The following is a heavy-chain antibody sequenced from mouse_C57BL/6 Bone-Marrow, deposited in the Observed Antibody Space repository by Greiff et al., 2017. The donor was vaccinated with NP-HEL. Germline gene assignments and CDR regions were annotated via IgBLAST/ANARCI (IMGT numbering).Heavy chain of an antibody. CDR1: GYTFTSYG. J-gene: IGHJ2*01. D-gene: IGHD1-1*01. CDR2: IYPRSGNT. V-gene: IGHV1-81*01. CDR3: AREYYGSRYGNYFDY. Sequence: QVQLQQSGAELARPGASVKLSCKASGYTFTSYGISWVKQRTGQGLEWIGEIYPRSGNTYYNEKFKGKATLTADKSSSTAYMELRSLTSEDSAVYSCAREYYGSRYGNYFDYWGQGTTLTVSS.